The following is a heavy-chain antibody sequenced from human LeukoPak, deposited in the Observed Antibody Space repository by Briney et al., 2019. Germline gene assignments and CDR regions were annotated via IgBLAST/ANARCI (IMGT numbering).Heavy chain of an antibody. CDR2: IYTSGST. CDR3: ARSRPYSSSWYGYYYHMDV. D-gene: IGHD6-13*01. Sequence: KPSETLSLTCTVSAGSISSYYWSWIRQPAGKGLEWIGRIYTSGSTNYNPSLKSRVTMSVDTSKNQFSLKLSSVTAADTAVYYCARSRPYSSSWYGYYYHMDVWGKGTTVTVSS. V-gene: IGHV4-4*07. J-gene: IGHJ6*03. CDR1: AGSISSYY.